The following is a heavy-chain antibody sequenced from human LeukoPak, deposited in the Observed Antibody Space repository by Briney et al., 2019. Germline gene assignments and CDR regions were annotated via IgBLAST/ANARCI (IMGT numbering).Heavy chain of an antibody. CDR2: IYYSGST. Sequence: NPSETLSLTCTVSGGSISSYYWSWIRQPPGKGLEWIGYIYYSGSTNYNPSLKSRVTISVDTSKNQFSLKLSSVTAADTAVYYCAREGYALGWFDPWGQGTLVTVSS. CDR1: GGSISSYY. D-gene: IGHD5-12*01. CDR3: AREGYALGWFDP. J-gene: IGHJ5*02. V-gene: IGHV4-59*01.